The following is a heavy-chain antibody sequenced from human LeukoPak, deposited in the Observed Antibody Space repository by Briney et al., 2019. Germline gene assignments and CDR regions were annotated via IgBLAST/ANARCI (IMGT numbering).Heavy chain of an antibody. CDR2: IIPNSGDA. CDR3: ARGIAGGFDY. Sequence: GASVKVSCKTSGYTFTGYHLHWVRQVPGQGLEWMGRIIPNSGDAIYALKFQGWVTLTRDTSISTVYMELKRLRSDDTALYYCARGIAGGFDYWGQGTLVTVSS. D-gene: IGHD2-21*01. V-gene: IGHV1-2*04. CDR1: GYTFTGYH. J-gene: IGHJ4*02.